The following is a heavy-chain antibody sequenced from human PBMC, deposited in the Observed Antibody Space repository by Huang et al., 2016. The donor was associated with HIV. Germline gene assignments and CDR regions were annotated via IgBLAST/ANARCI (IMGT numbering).Heavy chain of an antibody. D-gene: IGHD4-4*01. J-gene: IGHJ4*02. V-gene: IGHV5-51*01. CDR3: ARQRAYGSTYADY. CDR1: GYKFTSYW. CDR2: ISPGDPVT. Sequence: EVQLVQSGAEVKKSGESLKISCKGSGYKFTSYWIVWVRQTAGKGLEWVVIISPGDPVTRYSPFFQGQVTTSADKSISTSYLQGSSLKASDTAMYYCARQRAYGSTYADYWGQGTLVTVSS.